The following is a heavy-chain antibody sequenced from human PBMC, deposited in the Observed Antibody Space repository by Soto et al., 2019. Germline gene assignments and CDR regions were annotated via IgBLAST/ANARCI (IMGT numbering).Heavy chain of an antibody. CDR2: ISGSGGST. J-gene: IGHJ5*02. V-gene: IGHV3-23*01. Sequence: SGGSLRLSCAASGFTFSSYAMSWVRQAPGKGLEWVSAISGSGGSTYYADSVKGRFTISRDNSKNTLYLQMNSLRAEDTAVYYCAKGQAPRYCSSTSCLNWFDPWGQGTLVTVSS. D-gene: IGHD2-2*01. CDR1: GFTFSSYA. CDR3: AKGQAPRYCSSTSCLNWFDP.